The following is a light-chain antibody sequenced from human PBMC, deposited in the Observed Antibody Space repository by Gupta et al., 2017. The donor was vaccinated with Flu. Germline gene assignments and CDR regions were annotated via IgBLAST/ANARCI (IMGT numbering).Light chain of an antibody. CDR1: QGIINN. CDR3: QQYNSYPPT. CDR2: GAS. V-gene: IGKV1-16*02. Sequence: DIQMTHSPSSLSASVGDRVTITCRASQGIINNLAWFQQKPGKGPKSLIYGASSLQSGVPSKFSGSGSVSGTDFTLTISSLQPEDSATYFCQQYNSYPPTFGQGTRLEIQ. J-gene: IGKJ5*01.